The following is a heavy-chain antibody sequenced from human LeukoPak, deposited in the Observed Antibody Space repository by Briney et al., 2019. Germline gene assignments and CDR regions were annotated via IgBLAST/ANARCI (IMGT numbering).Heavy chain of an antibody. D-gene: IGHD3-16*02. CDR3: ARDGANTFGGVIVTQNFDY. CDR2: INTNTVKT. CDR1: GYTFTRYA. J-gene: IGHJ4*02. Sequence: ASVKVSCKASGYTFTRYAMNWVRQDPGQRLEWMGWINTNTVKTMYAQGFTGRFVFSLDTSVKTAYLQISSLKAEDTAVYYCARDGANTFGGVIVTQNFDYWGQGTLVTVSS. V-gene: IGHV7-4-1*02.